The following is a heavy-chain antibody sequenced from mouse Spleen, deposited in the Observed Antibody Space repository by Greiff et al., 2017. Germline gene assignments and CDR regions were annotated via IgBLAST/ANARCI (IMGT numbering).Heavy chain of an antibody. D-gene: IGHD2-12*01. Sequence: EVKVEESGGGLVKPGGSLKLSCAASGFTFSDYGMHWVRQAPEKGLEWVAYISSGSSTIYYADTVKGRFTISRDNAKNTLFLQMTSLRSEDTAMYYCARPGYSYAMDYWGQGTSVTVSS. CDR1: GFTFSDYG. J-gene: IGHJ4*01. V-gene: IGHV5-17*01. CDR2: ISSGSSTI. CDR3: ARPGYSYAMDY.